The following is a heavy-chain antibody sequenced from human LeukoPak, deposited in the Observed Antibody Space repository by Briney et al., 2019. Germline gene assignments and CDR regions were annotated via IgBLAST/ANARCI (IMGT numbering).Heavy chain of an antibody. J-gene: IGHJ4*02. Sequence: ASVKVSCKVSGYALTELSIHWVRQAPGKGFEWMGGVDPKDGETIYAQNFQDRVTVTDDRSTDTSYMELRGLTSEDTALYYCARDVLVSGGSYYHGFWGQGTLVTVSS. D-gene: IGHD3-10*01. CDR2: VDPKDGET. CDR1: GYALTELS. CDR3: ARDVLVSGGSYYHGF. V-gene: IGHV1-24*01.